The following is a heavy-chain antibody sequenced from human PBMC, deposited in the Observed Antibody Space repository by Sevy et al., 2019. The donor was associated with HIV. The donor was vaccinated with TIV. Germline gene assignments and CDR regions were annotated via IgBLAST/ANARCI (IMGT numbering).Heavy chain of an antibody. CDR2: ISYDGSNK. J-gene: IGHJ4*02. CDR3: ARGWDIVVVPAANQFDY. CDR1: GFTFSSYA. D-gene: IGHD2-2*01. Sequence: GGSLRLSCAASGFTFSSYAMHWVRQAPGKGLEWVAVISYDGSNKYYADSVKGRFTISRDNSNNTLYLQMNSLRAEDTAVYYCARGWDIVVVPAANQFDYWGQGTLVTVSS. V-gene: IGHV3-30-3*01.